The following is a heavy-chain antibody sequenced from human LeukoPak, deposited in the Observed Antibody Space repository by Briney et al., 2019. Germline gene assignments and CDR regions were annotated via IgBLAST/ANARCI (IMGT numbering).Heavy chain of an antibody. D-gene: IGHD4-17*01. CDR2: IYHSGST. CDR3: ATSYGDNSSFDY. Sequence: SETLSLTCAVSGGSISSSNWWSWVRQPPGKGLEWIGEIYHSGSTNYNPSLKSRVTISVDKSKNQFSLKLSSVTAADTAVYYCATSYGDNSSFDYWGQGTLATVSP. V-gene: IGHV4-4*02. J-gene: IGHJ4*02. CDR1: GGSISSSNW.